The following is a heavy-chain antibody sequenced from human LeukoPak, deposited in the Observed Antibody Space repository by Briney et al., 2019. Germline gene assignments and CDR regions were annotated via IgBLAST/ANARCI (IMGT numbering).Heavy chain of an antibody. Sequence: ASVKVSCKASGYTFTSYDINWVRRATGQGLEWMGWMNPNSGNTGYAQKFQGRVTMTRNTSISTAYMELSSLRSEDTAVYYCAASGDFWSGNYYYYGMDVWGQGTTVTVSS. V-gene: IGHV1-8*01. D-gene: IGHD3-3*01. J-gene: IGHJ6*02. CDR3: AASGDFWSGNYYYYGMDV. CDR1: GYTFTSYD. CDR2: MNPNSGNT.